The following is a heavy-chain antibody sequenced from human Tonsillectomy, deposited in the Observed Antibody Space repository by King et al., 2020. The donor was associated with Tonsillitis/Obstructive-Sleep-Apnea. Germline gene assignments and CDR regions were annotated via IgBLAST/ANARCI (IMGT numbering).Heavy chain of an antibody. D-gene: IGHD1/OR15-1a*01. Sequence: QLVQSGAEVKKPGASVKVSCKASGYTFTSYYMHWVRQAPGQGLEWMGIINPSGGSTSYAQKFHARVTMTSDTSTSTVYMDLSSLRSEDTAVYYCARAQTTWVWFDPWGQGTLVTVSS. J-gene: IGHJ5*02. V-gene: IGHV1-46*01. CDR3: ARAQTTWVWFDP. CDR1: GYTFTSYY. CDR2: INPSGGST.